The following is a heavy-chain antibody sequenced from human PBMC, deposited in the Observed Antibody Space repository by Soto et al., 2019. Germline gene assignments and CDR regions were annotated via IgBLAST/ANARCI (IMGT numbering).Heavy chain of an antibody. CDR1: GYSFTNND. J-gene: IGHJ5*02. CDR3: ARMATFGYDFWSGYFGWFDP. Sequence: ASVKVSCKASGYSFTNNDVSWVRQATGQGLEWMGWMNPGSGDTGYAQKFQGRVTMTRDISIATAYMELSSLRSDDTAIYYCARMATFGYDFWSGYFGWFDPWGQGTLVTVSS. V-gene: IGHV1-8*01. CDR2: MNPGSGDT. D-gene: IGHD3-3*01.